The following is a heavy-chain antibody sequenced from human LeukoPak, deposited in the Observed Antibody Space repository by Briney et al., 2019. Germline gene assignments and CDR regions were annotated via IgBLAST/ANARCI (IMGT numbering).Heavy chain of an antibody. D-gene: IGHD3-3*01. J-gene: IGHJ6*03. V-gene: IGHV4-59*01. CDR3: ARVSSVWSGYSSYYYYMDV. CDR2: IYYSGST. Sequence: SETLSLTCAVYGGSFSGYYWSWIRQPPGKGLEWIGYIYYSGSTNYNPSLKSRVTISVDTSKNQFSLKLSSVTAADTAVYYCARVSSVWSGYSSYYYYMDVWGKGTTVTVSS. CDR1: GGSFSGYY.